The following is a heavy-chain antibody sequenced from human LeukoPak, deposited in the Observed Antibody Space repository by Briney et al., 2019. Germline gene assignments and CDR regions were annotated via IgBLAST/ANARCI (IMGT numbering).Heavy chain of an antibody. V-gene: IGHV1-18*01. CDR1: GYTFTSYG. CDR2: ISAYNGNT. J-gene: IGHJ4*02. D-gene: IGHD3-10*01. Sequence: ASVKVSFKASGYTFTSYGISWVRQAPGQGLEWMGWISAYNGNTNCAQKLQGRVTMTTDTSTSTAYMELRSLRSDDTAVYYCARDRDLGLSFDYWGQGTLVTVSS. CDR3: ARDRDLGLSFDY.